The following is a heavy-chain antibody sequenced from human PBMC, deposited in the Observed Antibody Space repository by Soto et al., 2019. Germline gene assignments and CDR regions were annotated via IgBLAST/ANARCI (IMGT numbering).Heavy chain of an antibody. CDR1: GGSFSGYY. CDR2: INHSGST. CDR3: ARRGPRRGYSYGSDFDY. D-gene: IGHD5-18*01. Sequence: PSETLSLTCAVYGGSFSGYYWSWIRQPPGKGLEWIGEINHSGSTNYNPSLKSRVTISVDTSKNQFSLKLSSVTAADTAVYYCARRGPRRGYSYGSDFDYWGQGTLVT. V-gene: IGHV4-34*01. J-gene: IGHJ4*02.